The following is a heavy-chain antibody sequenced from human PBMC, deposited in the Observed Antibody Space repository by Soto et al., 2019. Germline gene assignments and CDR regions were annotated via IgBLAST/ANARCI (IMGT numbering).Heavy chain of an antibody. Sequence: ASVKVSCKASGYTFTSYGISWVRQAPGQGLEWMGWISAYKGKTNYAQKLQGKVTMTTDTSTSTAYMELRSLRSYDTAVYYCALRRLRDSMDFDYWGQGTLVTVSS. J-gene: IGHJ4*02. D-gene: IGHD3-22*01. CDR2: ISAYKGKT. CDR3: ALRRLRDSMDFDY. CDR1: GYTFTSYG. V-gene: IGHV1-18*01.